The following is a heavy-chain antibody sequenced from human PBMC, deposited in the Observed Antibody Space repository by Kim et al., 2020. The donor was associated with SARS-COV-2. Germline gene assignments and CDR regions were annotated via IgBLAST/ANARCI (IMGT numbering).Heavy chain of an antibody. CDR2: IIPILGIA. J-gene: IGHJ4*02. CDR1: GGTFSSYA. V-gene: IGHV1-69*04. Sequence: SVKVSCKASGGTFSSYAISWVRQAPGQGLEWMGRIIPILGIANYAQKFQGRVTITADKSTSTAYMELSSLRSEDTAVYYCARGSRGYSYGLQPFDYWGQ. D-gene: IGHD5-18*01. CDR3: ARGSRGYSYGLQPFDY.